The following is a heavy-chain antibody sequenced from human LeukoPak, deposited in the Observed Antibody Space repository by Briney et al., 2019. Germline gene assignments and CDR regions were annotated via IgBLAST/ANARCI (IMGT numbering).Heavy chain of an antibody. J-gene: IGHJ4*02. Sequence: GRSLRLSCAASGFTFSSYGMHWVRQAPGKGLEWVAAIWYDGSNKYYADSVKGRFTISRDNSKNTLYLQMNSLRAEDTAVYYCARGAIVVVPASVVVVATVDFDYWGQGTLVTVSS. D-gene: IGHD2-2*01. CDR2: IWYDGSNK. CDR3: ARGAIVVVPASVVVVATVDFDY. V-gene: IGHV3-33*01. CDR1: GFTFSSYG.